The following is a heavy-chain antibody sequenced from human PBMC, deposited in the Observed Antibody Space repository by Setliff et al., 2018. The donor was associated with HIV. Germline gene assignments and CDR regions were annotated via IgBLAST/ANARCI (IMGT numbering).Heavy chain of an antibody. Sequence: PSETLSLTCTVSGGSINTYYWSWIRQPPGKGLEWIGYIYYSGSTNYNPSLKSRVTISVDTSKNRFSLKLKSATAADTAVYYCARPSNYGSGSYGAFDIWGQGTMVTVSS. CDR2: IYYSGST. V-gene: IGHV4-59*08. CDR1: GGSINTYY. J-gene: IGHJ3*02. D-gene: IGHD3-10*01. CDR3: ARPSNYGSGSYGAFDI.